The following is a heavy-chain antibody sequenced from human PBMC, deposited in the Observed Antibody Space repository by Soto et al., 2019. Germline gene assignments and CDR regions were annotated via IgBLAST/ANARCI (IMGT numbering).Heavy chain of an antibody. CDR3: ARVIDIVATRGNAFDI. CDR1: GGSISTSNW. V-gene: IGHV4-4*02. D-gene: IGHD5-12*01. Sequence: PSETLSLTCAVSGGSISTSNWWSWVRQPPGKGLEWIGEVYRTGSTNYNPSLESRLTISVDKSKNQFSLKLTSVTAADTAVYYCARVIDIVATRGNAFDISGQGTMVIVS. CDR2: VYRTGST. J-gene: IGHJ3*02.